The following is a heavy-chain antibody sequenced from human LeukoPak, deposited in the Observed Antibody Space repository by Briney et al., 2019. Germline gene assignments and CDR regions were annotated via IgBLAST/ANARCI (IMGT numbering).Heavy chain of an antibody. J-gene: IGHJ5*02. CDR3: PRIVDTFRNWFDP. V-gene: IGHV4-39*01. Sequence: SETLSLTCTVSGGSISSSSYYWGWIRQPPGKGLEWIGSIYYSGSTYYNPSLKSRVTISVDTSKNQFSLKLSSVTAADTAVYYCPRIVDTFRNWFDPWGRGTLVTVSS. CDR1: GGSISSSSYY. CDR2: IYYSGST. D-gene: IGHD5-18*01.